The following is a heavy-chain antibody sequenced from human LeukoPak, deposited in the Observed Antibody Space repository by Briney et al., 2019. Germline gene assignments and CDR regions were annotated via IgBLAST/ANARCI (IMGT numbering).Heavy chain of an antibody. CDR1: GYSISSGYY. V-gene: IGHV4-38-2*02. CDR2: IYHRGST. CDR3: ARFTSGIYDY. D-gene: IGHD1-26*01. Sequence: SETLSLTCTVSGYSISSGYYWGWIRQPPGKGLEWIGSIYHRGSTYYNPSLQSRVTILVDTSKNQFSLKLNSVTAADTAVYFCARFTSGIYDYWGQGTLVTVS. J-gene: IGHJ4*02.